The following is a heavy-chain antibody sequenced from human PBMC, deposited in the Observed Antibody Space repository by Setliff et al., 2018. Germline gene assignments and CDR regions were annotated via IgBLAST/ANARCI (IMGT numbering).Heavy chain of an antibody. V-gene: IGHV1-69*06. J-gene: IGHJ4*02. D-gene: IGHD3-3*01. CDR1: GGTFSSYA. CDR3: ASSRDYNFWSGYYSPLDY. CDR2: IIPIFDTP. Sequence: SVKVSCKASGGTFSSYAISWVRQAPGQGLEWMGTIIPIFDTPNNAQKFQGRVTITAEKSTNTVYMELSSLRSEDTAVYYCASSRDYNFWSGYYSPLDYWGQGTLVTVSS.